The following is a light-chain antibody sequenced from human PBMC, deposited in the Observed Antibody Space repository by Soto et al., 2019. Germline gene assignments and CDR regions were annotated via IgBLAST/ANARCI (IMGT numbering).Light chain of an antibody. Sequence: ELVMTHSPATLSVSPGERATLSCRASQSVSSNLAWYQQKPGQAPRLLIYGASTRATGIPARFSGSGSGTEFTLTISSPQSEDFAVYYCQQYNNWPVTFGQGTKVDI. CDR2: GAS. V-gene: IGKV3-15*01. J-gene: IGKJ1*01. CDR1: QSVSSN. CDR3: QQYNNWPVT.